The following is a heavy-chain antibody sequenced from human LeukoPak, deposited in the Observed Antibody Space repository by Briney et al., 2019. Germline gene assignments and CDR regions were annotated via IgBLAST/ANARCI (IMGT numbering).Heavy chain of an antibody. CDR3: ARTYGSGSLDY. V-gene: IGHV3-11*04. CDR2: ITDNGRKI. J-gene: IGHJ4*02. D-gene: IGHD2-15*01. CDR1: GFTFSDYY. Sequence: KPGGSLRLSCAASGFTFSDYYMGWIRQAPGKGLEWVSYITDNGRKIYYADSVKGRFTISRDNAKYSLYLQINRLRDEDTAVYYCARTYGSGSLDYGGQGTLVTVSS.